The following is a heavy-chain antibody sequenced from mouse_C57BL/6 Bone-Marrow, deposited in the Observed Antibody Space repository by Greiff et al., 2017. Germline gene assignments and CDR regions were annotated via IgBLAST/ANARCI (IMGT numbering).Heavy chain of an antibody. CDR3: ARFLIEGYAMDY. V-gene: IGHV1-55*01. CDR1: GYTFTSYW. CDR2: IYPGSGST. J-gene: IGHJ4*01. Sequence: VQLQQPGAELVKPGASVKMSCKASGYTFTSYWITWVKQRPGQGLEWIGDIYPGSGSTNYNEKFKSQDTLTVDTSSSTAYMQLSSLTSEDSAVYYCARFLIEGYAMDYWGQGTSVTVSS.